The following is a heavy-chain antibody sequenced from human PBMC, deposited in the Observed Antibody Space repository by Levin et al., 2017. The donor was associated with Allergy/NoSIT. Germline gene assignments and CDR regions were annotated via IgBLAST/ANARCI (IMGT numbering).Heavy chain of an antibody. CDR3: ARDLAGFSGYKPYCYMDV. V-gene: IGHV4-61*02. J-gene: IGHJ6*03. D-gene: IGHD5-12*01. CDR1: GDSISRGFYY. CDR2: IYVTGST. Sequence: SQTLSLTCSVSGDSISRGFYYWSWIRQPAGEGLEWIGRIYVTGSTTYSPPLKSRVTISLDRPKDQVSLKINSVTAADTAVYYCARDLAGFSGYKPYCYMDVWGKGTTVTVSS.